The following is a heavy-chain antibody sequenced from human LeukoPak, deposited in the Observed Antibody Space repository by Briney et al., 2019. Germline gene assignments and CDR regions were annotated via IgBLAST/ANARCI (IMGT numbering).Heavy chain of an antibody. CDR2: ISYDGSNK. Sequence: GRSLRLSCAASGFTFSSYGMHWVRQAPGKGLEWVAVISYDGSNKYYADSVKGRFTISRDNSKNTLYLQMNSLRAEDTAVYYCAKGAAVAGTLLDYWGQGTLVSVSS. D-gene: IGHD6-19*01. CDR1: GFTFSSYG. V-gene: IGHV3-30*18. J-gene: IGHJ4*02. CDR3: AKGAAVAGTLLDY.